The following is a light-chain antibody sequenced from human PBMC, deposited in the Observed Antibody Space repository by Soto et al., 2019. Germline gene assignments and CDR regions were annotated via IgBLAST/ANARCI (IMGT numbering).Light chain of an antibody. Sequence: DIQLTQSPSSLSASVGDKVTITCRASQSIRSYLNWVQQKPGKAPKLLIYAASSLQSGVPSRFSGSGSGTDFTLTISNLQPEDFATYYCQQSYSTPITFGQGTRLEIK. CDR2: AAS. V-gene: IGKV1-39*01. CDR3: QQSYSTPIT. J-gene: IGKJ5*01. CDR1: QSIRSY.